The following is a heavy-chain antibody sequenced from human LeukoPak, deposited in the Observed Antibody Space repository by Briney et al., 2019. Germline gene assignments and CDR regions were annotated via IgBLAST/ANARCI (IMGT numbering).Heavy chain of an antibody. CDR3: ARDLAVGGLWFDP. D-gene: IGHD2-2*01. V-gene: IGHV4-31*03. CDR1: GGSISSGGYY. CDR2: IYYSGST. Sequence: PSQTLSLTCTVSGGSISSGGYYWSWIRPHPGKGLEWIGYIYYSGSTYYNPSLKGRVTISVDTSKNQFSLKLSSVTAADTAVYYCARDLAVGGLWFDPWGQGTLVTVSS. J-gene: IGHJ5*02.